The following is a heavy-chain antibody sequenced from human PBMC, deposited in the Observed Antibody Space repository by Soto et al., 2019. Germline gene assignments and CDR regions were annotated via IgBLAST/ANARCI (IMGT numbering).Heavy chain of an antibody. Sequence: QVQLVQSGAEVKKPGASVKVSCKTSGYTFTSYHISWVRQAPGQGLEWMGWISAYNTNTNYAQKFQGRVTMTTDTLTGTADMELRSLRSDDTAVYYCARDTPPTDYWGQGTLVTVSS. J-gene: IGHJ4*02. CDR1: GYTFTSYH. CDR2: ISAYNTNT. CDR3: ARDTPPTDY. V-gene: IGHV1-18*01.